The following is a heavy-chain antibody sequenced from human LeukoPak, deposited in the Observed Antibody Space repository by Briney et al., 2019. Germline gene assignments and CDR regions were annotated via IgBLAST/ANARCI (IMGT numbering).Heavy chain of an antibody. J-gene: IGHJ6*03. CDR1: GGSISSYY. CDR2: IYTGGST. D-gene: IGHD6-19*01. CDR3: ARARIAVAGNDYYYYYMDV. V-gene: IGHV4-4*07. Sequence: SETLSLTCTVSGGSISSYYWSWIRQPAGKGLEWIGRIYTGGSTNYNPSLKSRVTMSVDTSKNQFSLKLSSVTAADTAVYYCARARIAVAGNDYYYYYMDVWGKGTTVTVSS.